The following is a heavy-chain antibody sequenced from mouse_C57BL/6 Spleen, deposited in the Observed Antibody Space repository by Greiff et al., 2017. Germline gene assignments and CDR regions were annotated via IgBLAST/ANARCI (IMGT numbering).Heavy chain of an antibody. Sequence: VKLVESGAELVKPGASVKLSCKASGYTFTEYTIHWVKQRSGQGLEWIGWFYPGSGSIKYNEKFKDKATLTADKSSSTVYMELSRLTSEDSAVYFCARHEDGYDGYYDVFPFAYWGQGTLVTVSA. J-gene: IGHJ3*01. D-gene: IGHD2-3*01. CDR1: GYTFTEYT. CDR2: FYPGSGSI. CDR3: ARHEDGYDGYYDVFPFAY. V-gene: IGHV1-62-2*01.